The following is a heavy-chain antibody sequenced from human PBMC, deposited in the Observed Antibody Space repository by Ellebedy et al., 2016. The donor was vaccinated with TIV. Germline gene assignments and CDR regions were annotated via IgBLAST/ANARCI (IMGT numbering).Heavy chain of an antibody. J-gene: IGHJ4*02. V-gene: IGHV3-48*01. CDR1: GFTVSSNY. CDR3: ARGYVPDY. D-gene: IGHD2-2*01. CDR2: ISSSSSTI. Sequence: PGGSLRLSCAASGFTVSSNYMSWVRQAPGKGLEWVSYISSSSSTIYYADSVKGRFTISRDNAKNSLYLQMNSLRAEDTAVYYCARGYVPDYWGQGTLVTVSS.